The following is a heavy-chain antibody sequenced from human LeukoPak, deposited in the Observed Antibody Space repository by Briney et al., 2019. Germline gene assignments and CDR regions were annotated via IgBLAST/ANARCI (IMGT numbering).Heavy chain of an antibody. D-gene: IGHD6-19*01. CDR3: AKGSAVADIYFDY. CDR2: IIGSGGST. CDR1: GFTFRTYA. V-gene: IGHV3-23*01. J-gene: IGHJ4*02. Sequence: GGSLRLSGVVSGFTFRTYAMSWVRQAPGKGLEWVSAIIGSGGSTYSADSVRGRFTISRDNSKNTLYLQMNRLRAEDTAVYYCAKGSAVADIYFDYGGQGVLVTVSS.